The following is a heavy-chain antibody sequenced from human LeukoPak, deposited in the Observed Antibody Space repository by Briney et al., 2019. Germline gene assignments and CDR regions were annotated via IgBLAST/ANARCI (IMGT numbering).Heavy chain of an antibody. CDR1: GFTVSSNY. CDR3: AKDIWSGYYSGAFDI. CDR2: ISWNSGSI. Sequence: GGSLRLSCAASGFTVSSNYMSWVRQAPGKGLEWVSGISWNSGSIGYADSAKGRFTISRDNAKNSLYLQMNSLRAEDTALYYCAKDIWSGYYSGAFDIWGQGTMVTVSS. V-gene: IGHV3-9*01. J-gene: IGHJ3*02. D-gene: IGHD3-3*01.